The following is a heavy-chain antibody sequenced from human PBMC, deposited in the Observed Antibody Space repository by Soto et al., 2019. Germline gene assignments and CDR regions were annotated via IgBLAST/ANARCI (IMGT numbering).Heavy chain of an antibody. V-gene: IGHV3-74*01. J-gene: IGHJ4*02. CDR2: ISTDGSST. Sequence: EVQLVESGGGLVQPGGSLSLSCAATGFTFSTYWMHWVRQGPGKGLVWVSRISTDGSSTTYADSVKGLLTISRDNAKNTLYLQINSPRAADTAVYYCARAIGSINPFAYWGQGSLVTVSS. CDR3: ARAIGSINPFAY. D-gene: IGHD2-2*01. CDR1: GFTFSTYW.